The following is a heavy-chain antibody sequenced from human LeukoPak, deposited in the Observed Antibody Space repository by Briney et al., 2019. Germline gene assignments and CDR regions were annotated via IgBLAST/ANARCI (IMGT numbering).Heavy chain of an antibody. CDR1: RFTFSNYW. CDR2: IKPDGSER. D-gene: IGHD2-8*01. CDR3: ARVQGHPPNGLDI. J-gene: IGHJ3*02. V-gene: IGHV3-7*01. Sequence: GGSLRLSCADSRFTFSNYWMNWVRQAPGKGLECVATIKPDGSERYYVDSVKGRFTISRDNAKNTLYLQMNSLRAEDTAVYYCARVQGHPPNGLDIWGQGTMVTVSS.